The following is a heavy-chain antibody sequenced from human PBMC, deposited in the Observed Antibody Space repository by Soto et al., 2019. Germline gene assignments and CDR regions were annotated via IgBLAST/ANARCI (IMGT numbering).Heavy chain of an antibody. CDR2: SSTTGVT. Sequence: QVQLQESGPGLVKPSETLSLICTVSGGSLGDHYWTWIRQPPGKGLEWLGYSSTTGVTNYNSSLKSRLTMSIDASKNQFSLNLNSVTAADTAIYFCARHGGDVVVVRDWGQGTQVTVSS. J-gene: IGHJ4*02. CDR3: ARHGGDVVVVRD. V-gene: IGHV4-4*08. CDR1: GGSLGDHY. D-gene: IGHD2-21*01.